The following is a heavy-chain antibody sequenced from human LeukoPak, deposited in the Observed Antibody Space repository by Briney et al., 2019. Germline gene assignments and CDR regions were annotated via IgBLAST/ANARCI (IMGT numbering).Heavy chain of an antibody. Sequence: GGSPRLSCVASGFTFSNYSMNWVRQAPGKGREWVSSISSSSSYIYYADSVKGRFTISRDNAKNSLYLQMNSLRAEDTAVYYCARDLRVLRRLPLGYYFDYWGQGTLVTVSS. V-gene: IGHV3-21*01. CDR3: ARDLRVLRRLPLGYYFDY. CDR2: ISSSSSYI. D-gene: IGHD4/OR15-4a*01. J-gene: IGHJ4*02. CDR1: GFTFSNYS.